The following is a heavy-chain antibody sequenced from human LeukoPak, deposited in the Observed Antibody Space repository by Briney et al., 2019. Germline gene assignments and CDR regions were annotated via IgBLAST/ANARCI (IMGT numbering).Heavy chain of an antibody. CDR3: TRGHGKSRQYLLDFDF. V-gene: IGHV1-2*02. CDR2: IDPNNGDT. CDR1: GYTFAAHY. Sequence: ASVKVSCKTSGYTFAAHYIHWVRQAPGQGLEWMGWIDPNNGDTYYSQKFQGRFTMTAEMSIKTAYLNLRGLTSDGSALCFCTRGHGKSRQYLLDFDFWGQGTLLIVSS. D-gene: IGHD2-15*01. J-gene: IGHJ4*02.